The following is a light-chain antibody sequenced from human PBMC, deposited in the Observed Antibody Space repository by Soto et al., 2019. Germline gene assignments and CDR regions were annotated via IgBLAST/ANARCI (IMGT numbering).Light chain of an antibody. CDR2: GAS. J-gene: IGKJ1*01. Sequence: EIVLTQSPGTLSLSPGERATLSCRASQSVSSSYLAWYQQKPGQAPRLLIYGASSRATGIPDRFSGSGSGTDFTLTISSLQPEDFATYYCQQSYISPPTFGQGTKVEIK. CDR1: QSVSSSY. CDR3: QQSYISPPT. V-gene: IGKV3-20*01.